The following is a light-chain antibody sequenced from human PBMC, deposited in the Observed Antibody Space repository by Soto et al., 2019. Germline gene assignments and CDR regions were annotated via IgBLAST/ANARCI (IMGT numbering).Light chain of an antibody. J-gene: IGLJ3*02. CDR1: SSDVGGYNY. V-gene: IGLV2-8*01. CDR3: SSYAANTNFYFV. CDR2: EVT. Sequence: QSARTQPPSASGSPGQSVTISCTGTSSDVGGYNYVSWYQQYPGRAPKLMIYEVTKRPSGVPDRFSGSKSGNTASLTVSGLQAEDDADCYSSSYAANTNFYFVFGGMTEVTVL.